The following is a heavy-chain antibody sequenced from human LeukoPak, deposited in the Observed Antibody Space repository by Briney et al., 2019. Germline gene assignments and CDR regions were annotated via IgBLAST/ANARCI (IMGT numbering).Heavy chain of an antibody. CDR3: ARGLCGGDCYYYYYYYMDV. CDR1: GFTFSDYY. V-gene: IGHV3-11*04. Sequence: GGSLRLSCAASGFTFSDYYMSWIRQAPGKGLEWVSYISSSGSTIYYADSVKGRFTISRDNAKNSLYLQMNSLRAEDTAVYYCARGLCGGDCYYYYYYYMDVWGKGPRSPSP. J-gene: IGHJ6*03. D-gene: IGHD2-21*01. CDR2: ISSSGSTI.